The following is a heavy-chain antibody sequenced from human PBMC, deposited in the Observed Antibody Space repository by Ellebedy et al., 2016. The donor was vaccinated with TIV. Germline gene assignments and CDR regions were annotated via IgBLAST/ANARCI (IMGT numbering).Heavy chain of an antibody. V-gene: IGHV5-51*01. J-gene: IGHJ4*02. D-gene: IGHD2-21*02. CDR3: ARVTSDYSGDWFGRAFDH. Sequence: GESLKISCKGSGYSFTNYWIGWVRQLPGKGLEWMGIIHPGDSETRYSPSFQGQVTISGATAISTAYLQWSRLKASDPAMYYCARVTSDYSGDWFGRAFDHWGQGTLVIVSS. CDR1: GYSFTNYW. CDR2: IHPGDSET.